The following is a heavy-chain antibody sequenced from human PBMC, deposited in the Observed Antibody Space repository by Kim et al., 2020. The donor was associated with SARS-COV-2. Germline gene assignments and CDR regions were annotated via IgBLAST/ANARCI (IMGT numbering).Heavy chain of an antibody. V-gene: IGHV3-33*01. CDR1: GFTFSSYG. D-gene: IGHD3-10*01. Sequence: GRSLRLSCAASGFTFSSYGMHWVRQAPGKGLEWVAVIWYDGSNKYYADSVKGRFTISRDNSKNTLYLQMNSLRAEDTAVYYCARGASYYYGSGNDYWGQG. CDR2: IWYDGSNK. CDR3: ARGASYYYGSGNDY. J-gene: IGHJ4*02.